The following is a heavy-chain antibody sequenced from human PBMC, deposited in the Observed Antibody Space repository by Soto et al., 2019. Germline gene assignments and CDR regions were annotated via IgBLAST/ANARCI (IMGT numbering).Heavy chain of an antibody. V-gene: IGHV3-53*01. CDR1: GFTVSSTY. CDR2: IYSGGST. D-gene: IGHD6-19*01. Sequence: EVQLVESGGGLIQPGESLRLSCTASGFTVSSTYMSWVRQAPGKGLEWVSVIYSGGSTYYADSVKGRFTISRDNSKNTLYLQMNSLRAEDTAVYYCARDTHIAVAGTTPPLYYYYGMDVWGQGTTVTVSS. J-gene: IGHJ6*02. CDR3: ARDTHIAVAGTTPPLYYYYGMDV.